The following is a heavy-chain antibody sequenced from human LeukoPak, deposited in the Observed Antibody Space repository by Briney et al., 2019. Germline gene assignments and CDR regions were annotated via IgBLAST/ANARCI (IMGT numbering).Heavy chain of an antibody. D-gene: IGHD3-22*01. V-gene: IGHV1-69*04. CDR2: IIPILGIA. CDR3: ARGPVRNYYDSSGSAFDI. J-gene: IGHJ3*02. Sequence: SVKVSCKASGGTFSSYAIRWVRQAPGQGLEWMGRIIPILGIANYAQKFQGRVTITADKSTSTAYMELSSLRSEDTAVYYCARGPVRNYYDSSGSAFDIWGQGTMVTVSS. CDR1: GGTFSSYA.